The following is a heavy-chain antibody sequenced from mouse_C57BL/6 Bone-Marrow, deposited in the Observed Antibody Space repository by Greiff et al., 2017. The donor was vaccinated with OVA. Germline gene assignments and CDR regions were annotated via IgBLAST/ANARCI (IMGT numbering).Heavy chain of an antibody. CDR2: FYPGDGDT. CDR3: ERGRYSNNGSCDV. D-gene: IGHD2-5*01. CDR1: GYAFSSYW. J-gene: IGHJ1*03. V-gene: IGHV1-80*01. Sequence: QVQLQQSGAELVKPGASVKISCKASGYAFSSYWMNWVKQRPGKGLEWIGQFYPGDGDTNYNGKFKGKATLTADKSSSTAYMQLSRLTSDDSAVFFCERGRYSNNGSCDVWGTGTTLTVSS.